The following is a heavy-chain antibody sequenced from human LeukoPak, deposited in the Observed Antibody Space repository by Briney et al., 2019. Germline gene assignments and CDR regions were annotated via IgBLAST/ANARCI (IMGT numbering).Heavy chain of an antibody. V-gene: IGHV3-48*04. J-gene: IGHJ5*01. CDR3: ARVGSHRNSGYDS. Sequence: GGSLRLSCAASGFTFSSYSMNWVRQAPGKGLEWVSYISSTATIYYADFLKGRFTISRDNAKNSLYPQMNSLRAEDTAVYYCARVGSHRNSGYDSWGQGTLVTVSS. CDR2: ISSTATI. CDR1: GFTFSSYS. D-gene: IGHD5-12*01.